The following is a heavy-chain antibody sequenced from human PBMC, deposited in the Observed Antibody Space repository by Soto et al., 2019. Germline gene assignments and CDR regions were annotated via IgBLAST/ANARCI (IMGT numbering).Heavy chain of an antibody. D-gene: IGHD6-19*01. CDR3: AKDIAQWLVTGDAFDI. CDR1: GFTFSSYG. J-gene: IGHJ3*02. V-gene: IGHV3-30*18. Sequence: PGGSLRLSCAASGFTFSSYGMHWVRQAPGKGLEWVAVISYDGSNKYYADSVKGRFTISRDNSKNTLYLQMNSLRAEDTAVYYCAKDIAQWLVTGDAFDIWGQGTMVTVSS. CDR2: ISYDGSNK.